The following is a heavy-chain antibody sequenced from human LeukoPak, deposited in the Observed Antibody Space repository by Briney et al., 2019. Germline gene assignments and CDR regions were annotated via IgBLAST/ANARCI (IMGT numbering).Heavy chain of an antibody. V-gene: IGHV1-18*01. CDR2: IYGYNGNT. J-gene: IGHJ4*02. Sequence: ASVKVSCKTSGYIFTTYGLSWVRQAPGQGLEWMGWIYGYNGNTNYAPKFQDRVTMTTDTSTRTAYMELKNLRSDDTAVYYCALGDILTGYWAEYFVYWGQGTLVAVSS. CDR3: ALGDILTGYWAEYFVY. CDR1: GYIFTTYG. D-gene: IGHD3-9*01.